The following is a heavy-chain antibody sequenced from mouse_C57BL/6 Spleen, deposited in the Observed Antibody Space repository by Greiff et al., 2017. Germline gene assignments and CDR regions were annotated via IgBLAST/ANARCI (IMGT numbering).Heavy chain of an antibody. CDR2: IWSGGST. Sequence: QVQLQQSGPGLVQPSQSLSITCTVSGFSLTSYGVHWVRQSPGKGLEWLGVIWSGGSTDYNAAFMSRLSITKDNSKSQVFFKMNLLQADDTAIYYCAKGYYNYDYYAMDDGGQGTSVTGSS. CDR3: AKGYYNYDYYAMDD. V-gene: IGHV2-5*01. D-gene: IGHD2-12*01. J-gene: IGHJ4*01. CDR1: GFSLTSYG.